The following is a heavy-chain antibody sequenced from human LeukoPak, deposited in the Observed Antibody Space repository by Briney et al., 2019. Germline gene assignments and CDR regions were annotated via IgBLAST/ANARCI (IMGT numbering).Heavy chain of an antibody. CDR1: AYTFTAYF. CDR2: MNPNSGDT. J-gene: IGHJ4*02. V-gene: IGHV1-2*02. CDR3: ARGYGDYYFDY. D-gene: IGHD4-17*01. Sequence: ASVKVSCKASAYTFTAYFVHWVRQAPGQGLEWLGWMNPNSGDTNFAQKFQGRVTMTRDTSINTAYMDLTRLTFDDTAVYYCARGYGDYYFDYWGQGTLVTVSS.